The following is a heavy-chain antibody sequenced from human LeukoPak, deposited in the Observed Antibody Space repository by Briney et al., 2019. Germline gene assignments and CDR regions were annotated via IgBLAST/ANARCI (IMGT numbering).Heavy chain of an antibody. Sequence: PGGSLRLSCSASGFTFSRYGMHWVRQAAGKGLEWVTAIWYDGSNKYYADSVKGRFTISRDNSKNTLYLQMNSLRAEDTAVYYCARDLTYYDSSGYGYWGQGTLVTVSS. D-gene: IGHD3-22*01. CDR2: IWYDGSNK. V-gene: IGHV3-33*01. CDR1: GFTFSRYG. CDR3: ARDLTYYDSSGYGY. J-gene: IGHJ4*02.